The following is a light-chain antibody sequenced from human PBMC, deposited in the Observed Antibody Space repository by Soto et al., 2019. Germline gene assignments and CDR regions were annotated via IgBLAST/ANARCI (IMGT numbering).Light chain of an antibody. J-gene: IGKJ2*01. Sequence: EIVLMQSPSTLSLSPGERATLSCRASQSVSSTFLSWYQQKPGQAPRLLIFDASSRATGIPDRFSGSGSGTDFTLTIRSLEPEDFAVYFCQQYGNSPYTFGQGTKVEI. V-gene: IGKV3-20*01. CDR1: QSVSSTF. CDR2: DAS. CDR3: QQYGNSPYT.